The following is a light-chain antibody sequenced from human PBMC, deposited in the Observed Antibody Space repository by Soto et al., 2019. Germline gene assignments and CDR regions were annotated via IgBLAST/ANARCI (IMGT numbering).Light chain of an antibody. V-gene: IGKV4-1*01. CDR1: QSVFYSPTNQNY. CDR2: WAS. Sequence: VVTQSPDSLAVSLGERATINCKSSQSVFYSPTNQNYLAWYQQKPGQPPKRLIYWASTLECGFPARFSGSGSGTDFTLTISSLQAEDVAVYYCQQYYTTPMYTFGQGTKLEIK. CDR3: QQYYTTPMYT. J-gene: IGKJ2*01.